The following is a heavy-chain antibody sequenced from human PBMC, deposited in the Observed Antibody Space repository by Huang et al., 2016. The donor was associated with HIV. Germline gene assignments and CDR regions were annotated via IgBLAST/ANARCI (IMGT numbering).Heavy chain of an antibody. CDR3: AKDLVTYDSSGSV. D-gene: IGHD3-22*01. V-gene: IGHV3-23*01. Sequence: EVHLLESGGGLVQPGGSLRLSCAASGFSFSRSAMSWVRQAPGRGLEGCSTVSNSASSRHYSDSVRGRFTISRDNSKDILYLQMNSLRAEDTALYYCAKDLVTYDSSGSVWGQVTLVTVSS. J-gene: IGHJ4*02. CDR2: VSNSASSR. CDR1: GFSFSRSA.